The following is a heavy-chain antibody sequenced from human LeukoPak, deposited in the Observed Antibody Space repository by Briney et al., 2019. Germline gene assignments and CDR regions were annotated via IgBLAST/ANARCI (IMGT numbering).Heavy chain of an antibody. CDR3: ARHGSGGTVTTGY. J-gene: IGHJ4*02. Sequence: KTSETLSLTXSVSGDSISRSSFYWGWIRQPPGQGLEWIGSINYSANTYYNPSLKSRVTISVDTSKNQFSLKLRSVTAEDTAVYYCARHGSGGTVTTGYWGQGSLLTVSS. CDR1: GDSISRSSFY. D-gene: IGHD4-11*01. CDR2: INYSANT. V-gene: IGHV4-39*01.